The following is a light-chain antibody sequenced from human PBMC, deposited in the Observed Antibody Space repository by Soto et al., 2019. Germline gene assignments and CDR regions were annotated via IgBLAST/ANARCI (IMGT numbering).Light chain of an antibody. J-gene: IGKJ4*01. CDR3: QQYNSYSALT. V-gene: IGKV1-5*01. CDR1: QTISSW. Sequence: DIQMTQSPSTLSGSVGDRVTITCRASQTISSWLAWYQQEPGKAPKLLIYDASNLESGVPSRFSGSGSGTEFTLTISSLQPDDLATYYCQQYNSYSALTFGGGTKVDI. CDR2: DAS.